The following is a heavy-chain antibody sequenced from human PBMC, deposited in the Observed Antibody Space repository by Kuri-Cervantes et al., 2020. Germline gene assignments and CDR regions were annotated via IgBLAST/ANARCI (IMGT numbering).Heavy chain of an antibody. CDR3: ASPVAAPAYYGMDV. D-gene: IGHD6-13*01. J-gene: IGHJ6*02. V-gene: IGHV1-8*01. Sequence: ASVKVSCKASGYTFTSYDINWVRQATGQGLEWMGWMNPNSGNTGYAQKFQGRVTMTRNTSISTAYTELSSLRSEDTAVYYCASPVAAPAYYGMDVWGQGTTVTVSS. CDR1: GYTFTSYD. CDR2: MNPNSGNT.